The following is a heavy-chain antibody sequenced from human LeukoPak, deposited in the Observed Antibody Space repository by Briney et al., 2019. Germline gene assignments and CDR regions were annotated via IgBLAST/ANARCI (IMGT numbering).Heavy chain of an antibody. J-gene: IGHJ5*02. V-gene: IGHV4-38-2*01. CDR2: IYHSGST. D-gene: IGHD2-2*01. CDR1: GYSISSGYY. CDR3: ARHVTGGYCSNTSCRINWFDP. Sequence: PSETLSLTCAVSGYSISSGYYWGWIRQPPGKGVEGIGSIYHSGSTYYNPSLKRRVTISVDTSKNQFSLKLSSVTAADTAVYYCARHVTGGYCSNTSCRINWFDPWGQGTLVTVSS.